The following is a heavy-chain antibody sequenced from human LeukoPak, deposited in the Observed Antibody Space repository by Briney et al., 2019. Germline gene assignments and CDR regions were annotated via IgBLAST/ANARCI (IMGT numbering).Heavy chain of an antibody. CDR2: INAGNGNT. D-gene: IGHD3-22*01. CDR1: GYTFTSYA. V-gene: IGHV1-3*01. J-gene: IGHJ4*02. CDR3: ARTGRSSGWASCYYDSSGYPFDY. Sequence: ASVKVSCKASGYTFTSYAMHWVRQAPGQRLEWMGWINAGNGNTKYSQKFQGRVTITRDTSASTAYMELSSLRSEDTAVYYCARTGRSSGWASCYYDSSGYPFDYWGQGTLVIVSS.